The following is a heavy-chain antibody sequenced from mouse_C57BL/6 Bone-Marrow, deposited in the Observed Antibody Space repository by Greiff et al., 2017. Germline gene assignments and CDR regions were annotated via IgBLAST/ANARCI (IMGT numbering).Heavy chain of an antibody. Sequence: EVHLVESGEGLVKPGGSLKLSCAASGFTFSSYAMSWVRQTPEQRLEWVAYISSGGDYIYYADTVKGRFTISRDNARNTLYLQMSSLKSEDTAMYYCTRGGYSNLHCYWGQGNTLTVSA. CDR1: GFTFSSYA. V-gene: IGHV5-9-1*02. D-gene: IGHD2-5*01. CDR2: ISSGGDYI. J-gene: IGHJ2*01. CDR3: TRGGYSNLHCY.